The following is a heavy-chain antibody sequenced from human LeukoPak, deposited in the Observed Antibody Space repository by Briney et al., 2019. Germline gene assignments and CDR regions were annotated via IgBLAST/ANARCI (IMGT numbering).Heavy chain of an antibody. CDR1: GGSISSYY. CDR3: ARVSGYCSSTSCPPEFDI. J-gene: IGHJ3*02. V-gene: IGHV4-4*07. D-gene: IGHD2-2*01. CDR2: IYTSGST. Sequence: PSETLSLTCTVSGGSISSYYWSWIRQPAGKGLEWIGRIYTSGSTNYNPSLKSRVTMSVDTSKNQFSLKLSSVTAADTAVYYSARVSGYCSSTSCPPEFDIWGQGTMVTVSS.